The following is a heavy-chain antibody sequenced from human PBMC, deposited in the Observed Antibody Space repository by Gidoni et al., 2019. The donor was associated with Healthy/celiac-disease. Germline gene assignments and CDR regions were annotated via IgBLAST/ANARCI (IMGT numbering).Heavy chain of an antibody. CDR1: GFTFSRYW. CDR3: ARDLGVEGHYDFWSGYYTARTAVDY. V-gene: IGHV3-74*01. J-gene: IGHJ4*02. Sequence: EVQLVESGGGLVQPGGSLRLSCAASGFTFSRYWMHWLPQAPGKGLVWVSRVNSDGSSTNYADSVKGRFTISRDNAKNTLYLQMNSLRAEDTAVYYCARDLGVEGHYDFWSGYYTARTAVDYWGQGTLVTVSS. CDR2: VNSDGSST. D-gene: IGHD3-3*01.